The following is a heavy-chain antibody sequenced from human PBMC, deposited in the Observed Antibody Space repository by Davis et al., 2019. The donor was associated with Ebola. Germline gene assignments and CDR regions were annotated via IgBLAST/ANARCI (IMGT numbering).Heavy chain of an antibody. V-gene: IGHV4-34*01. D-gene: IGHD2-2*01. Sequence: GSLRLSCAVYTGSFSGFSWSWIRQPPGKGLEWLGDINHGGSTNYNPSLKSRLTISVDTSKNQFSLRLNSLTAADTAVYYCARGGCGSASCYQWAFDLWGRGTLVTVSS. J-gene: IGHJ2*01. CDR1: TGSFSGFS. CDR2: INHGGST. CDR3: ARGGCGSASCYQWAFDL.